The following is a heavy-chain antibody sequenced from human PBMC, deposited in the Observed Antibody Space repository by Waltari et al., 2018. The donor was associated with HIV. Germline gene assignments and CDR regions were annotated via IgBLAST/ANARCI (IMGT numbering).Heavy chain of an antibody. CDR3: ARRVGTGYFDY. D-gene: IGHD1-26*01. CDR1: GFTFRNYW. CDR2: IKEDGGEI. Sequence: EVQLVESGGDLVQPGGSLRLSCPASGFTFRNYWMTWVRQVPGKGLDWVASIKEDGGEIFYVGSVKGRFTISRDNARNSLYLQMNSLRAEDTAVYYCARRVGTGYFDYWGQGILVTVSS. J-gene: IGHJ4*02. V-gene: IGHV3-7*01.